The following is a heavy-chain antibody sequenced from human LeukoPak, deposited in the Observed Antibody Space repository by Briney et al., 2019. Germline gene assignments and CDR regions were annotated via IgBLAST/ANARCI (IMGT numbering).Heavy chain of an antibody. CDR1: GYTLTSYG. V-gene: IGHV1-18*01. CDR2: ISAYNGNT. J-gene: IGHJ4*02. D-gene: IGHD6-19*01. CDR3: ARGPLGRGWYYFDY. Sequence: ASVKVSCKASGYTLTSYGISWVRQAPGQGLEWMGWISAYNGNTNYAQKLQGRVTMTTDTSTSTAYMELRSLRSDDTAVYYCARGPLGRGWYYFDYWGQGTLVTVSS.